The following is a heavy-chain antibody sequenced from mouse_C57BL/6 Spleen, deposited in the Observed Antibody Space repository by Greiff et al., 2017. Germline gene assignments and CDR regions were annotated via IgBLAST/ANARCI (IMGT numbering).Heavy chain of an antibody. V-gene: IGHV1-52*01. CDR2: IDPSDSET. Sequence: VQLQQPGAELVRPGSSVKMSCKASGYTFTSYWMHWVKQRPIQGLEWIGNIDPSDSETHYNQKFKDKATLTVDKSSSTAYMQLSSLTSEDSAVYYCARLYDGYYGYAMDYWGQGTSVTVSS. CDR1: GYTFTSYW. D-gene: IGHD2-3*01. CDR3: ARLYDGYYGYAMDY. J-gene: IGHJ4*01.